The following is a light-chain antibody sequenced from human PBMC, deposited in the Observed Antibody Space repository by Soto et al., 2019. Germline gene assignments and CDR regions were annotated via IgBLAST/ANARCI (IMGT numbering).Light chain of an antibody. CDR2: ASS. J-gene: IGKJ4*02. CDR1: QSVGRNY. CDR3: HQYYSSIT. Sequence: EIVLTQSPGTLSLSPGERATLSCRASQSVGRNYLAWYQQKPGQAPRLLIYASSRRATGIPDRFSGSGSGTDFTLTISRVGPEDIAVYFCHQYYSSITFGGGTKVEVK. V-gene: IGKV3-20*01.